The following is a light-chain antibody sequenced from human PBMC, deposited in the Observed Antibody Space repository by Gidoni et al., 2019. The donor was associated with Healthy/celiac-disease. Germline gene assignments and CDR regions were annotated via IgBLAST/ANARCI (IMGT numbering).Light chain of an antibody. CDR1: QSISSY. CDR3: QQSYSTLGT. CDR2: AAS. V-gene: IGKV1-39*01. J-gene: IGKJ1*01. Sequence: DIQMTQSPSSLSASVGDRVTITGRASQSISSYLNWYQQKPGKAPKLLIYAASSLQSGVPSRFSGSGSGTDFTLTISSLQPEDFATYYCQQSYSTLGTFGQGTKVEIK.